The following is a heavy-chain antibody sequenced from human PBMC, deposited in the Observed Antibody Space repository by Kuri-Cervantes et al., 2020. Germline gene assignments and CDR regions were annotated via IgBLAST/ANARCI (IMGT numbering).Heavy chain of an antibody. V-gene: IGHV1-8*02. CDR1: GYTFTSYA. Sequence: ASVKVSCKASGYTFTSYAMNWVRQATGQGLEWMGWMNPNSGNTGYAQKFQGRVTMTRNTSISTAYMELSSLRSEDTAVYYCARGLEATNDDYWGQGTLVTVSS. D-gene: IGHD1-1*01. J-gene: IGHJ4*02. CDR3: ARGLEATNDDY. CDR2: MNPNSGNT.